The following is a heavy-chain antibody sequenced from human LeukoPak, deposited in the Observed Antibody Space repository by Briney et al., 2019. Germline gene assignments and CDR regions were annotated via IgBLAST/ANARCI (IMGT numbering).Heavy chain of an antibody. Sequence: PSETLSLTCTVSGGSISSYYWSWIRQPPGKGLEWIGSIYYSGSTYYNPSLKSRVTISVDTSKNQFSLKLSSVTAADTAVYYCAGRYSGSYHEDYWGQGTLVTVSS. CDR1: GGSISSYY. J-gene: IGHJ4*02. CDR3: AGRYSGSYHEDY. CDR2: IYYSGST. D-gene: IGHD1-26*01. V-gene: IGHV4-59*05.